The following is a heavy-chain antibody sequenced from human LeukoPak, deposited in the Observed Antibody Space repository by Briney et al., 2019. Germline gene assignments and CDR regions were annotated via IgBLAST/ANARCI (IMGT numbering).Heavy chain of an antibody. D-gene: IGHD2/OR15-2a*01. CDR2: INSDGSTT. J-gene: IGHJ3*02. CDR3: ARKYLTLDAFDI. Sequence: GGSLRLSCAASGFTFSSYWMHWVRQAPGKGLVWVSRINSDGSTTSYADSVKGRFTISRDNSKNTLYLQMNSLRAEDTAVYYCARKYLTLDAFDIWGQGTMVTVSS. V-gene: IGHV3-74*01. CDR1: GFTFSSYW.